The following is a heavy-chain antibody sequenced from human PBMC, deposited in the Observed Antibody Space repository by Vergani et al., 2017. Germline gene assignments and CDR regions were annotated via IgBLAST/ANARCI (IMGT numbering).Heavy chain of an antibody. Sequence: EVQLLESGGGLVQPGGSLRLSCAASGFTFSSYAMSWVRQAPGTGLEWVSPISGSGGRTYYADSVKGRFTISRDSCKNTLYLQMNSLRAEETAVYYCAKDPGYGGEYYYYMDVWGKGTTVTVSS. D-gene: IGHD4-23*01. J-gene: IGHJ6*03. CDR3: AKDPGYGGEYYYYMDV. CDR1: GFTFSSYA. CDR2: ISGSGGRT. V-gene: IGHV3-23*01.